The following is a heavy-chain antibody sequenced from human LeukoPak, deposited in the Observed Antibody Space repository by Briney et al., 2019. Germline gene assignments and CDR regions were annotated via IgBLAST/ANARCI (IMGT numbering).Heavy chain of an antibody. D-gene: IGHD3-10*01. J-gene: IGHJ4*02. Sequence: GGSLRLSCAASEFIFSDYAMHWVRQAPGKGLVWVSRIISDGSTTDYADSVKGRFTISRDNAKNTLYLQMNSLRDEDTAMYYCTRDRARAGGEILDYWGQGTLVTVSS. CDR2: IISDGSTT. V-gene: IGHV3-74*01. CDR3: TRDRARAGGEILDY. CDR1: EFIFSDYA.